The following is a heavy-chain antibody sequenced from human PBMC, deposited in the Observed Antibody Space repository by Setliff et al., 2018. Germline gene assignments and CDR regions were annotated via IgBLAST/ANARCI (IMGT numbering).Heavy chain of an antibody. V-gene: IGHV4-34*03. CDR3: RLGHCNSNSCEEALDF. D-gene: IGHD2-2*01. CDR2: ISHSGSA. J-gene: IGHJ4*02. Sequence: SETLSLTCAVYGGSFSNYFWSWSRQPPGQGLEWFGEISHSGSANSNPSLKSRVTMSVDTSKNQFSLNLNSVTAADTAVYYFRLGHCNSNSCEEALDFWGQGTLVTVSS. CDR1: GGSFSNYF.